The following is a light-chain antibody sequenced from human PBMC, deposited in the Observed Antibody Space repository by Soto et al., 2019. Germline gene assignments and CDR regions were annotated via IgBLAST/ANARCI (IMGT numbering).Light chain of an antibody. CDR3: SSYAGSNNPVI. CDR1: SSDVGGYNY. Sequence: QSALTQPPSASGSPGQSVTISCTGTSSDVGGYNYVSWYQQHPGKAPKFLIFEVSRRPSGVPDRFSGSKSGNTASLTVSGLQADDEADYYCSSYAGSNNPVIFGGGTKLTVI. V-gene: IGLV2-8*01. CDR2: EVS. J-gene: IGLJ2*01.